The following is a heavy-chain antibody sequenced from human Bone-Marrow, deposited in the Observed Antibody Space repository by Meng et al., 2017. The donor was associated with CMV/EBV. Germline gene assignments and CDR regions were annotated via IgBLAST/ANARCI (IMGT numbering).Heavy chain of an antibody. V-gene: IGHV4-34*01. Sequence: ESLKISCAASGFTFSSYAMHWVRQAPGKGLEWIGEINHSGSTNYNPSLKSRVTISVDTSKNQFSLKLSSVTAADTAVYYCARVAAVAAAGTGWFDPWGQGTLATFSS. CDR3: ARVAAVAAAGTGWFDP. D-gene: IGHD6-13*01. J-gene: IGHJ5*02. CDR2: INHSGST. CDR1: GFTFSSYA.